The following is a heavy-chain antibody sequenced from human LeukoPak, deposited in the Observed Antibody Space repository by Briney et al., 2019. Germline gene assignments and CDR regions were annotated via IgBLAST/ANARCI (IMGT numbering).Heavy chain of an antibody. CDR3: ARDGPYSSGGYWFDP. CDR2: MYNSGST. V-gene: IGHV4-59*01. Sequence: SETLSLTCTVSGGSISGSYWSWIRQPPGKGLEWIAYMYNSGSTNYNPSLKSRVTISVDTSKNQFSLKLSSVTAADTAVYYCARDGPYSSGGYWFDPWGQGTLVTVSS. J-gene: IGHJ5*02. CDR1: GGSISGSY. D-gene: IGHD6-19*01.